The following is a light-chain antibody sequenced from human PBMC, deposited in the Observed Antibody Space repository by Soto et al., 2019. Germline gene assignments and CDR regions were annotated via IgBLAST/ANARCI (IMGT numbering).Light chain of an antibody. CDR2: GAS. CDR3: QQYGSSGT. CDR1: QSVSSN. Sequence: EIVLTHSPGTLSLSPGERATLSCRASQSVSSNLAWYQQKPGQAPRLLIYGASTRATGIPARFSGSGSGTDFTLTISRLEPEDFAVYYCQQYGSSGTFGQGTKVDIK. V-gene: IGKV3-20*01. J-gene: IGKJ1*01.